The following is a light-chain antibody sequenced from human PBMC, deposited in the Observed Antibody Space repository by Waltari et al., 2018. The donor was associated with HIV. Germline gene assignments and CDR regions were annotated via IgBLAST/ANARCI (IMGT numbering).Light chain of an antibody. J-gene: IGLJ1*01. V-gene: IGLV1-40*01. CDR2: DNT. CDR3: QSYDSSLSGYV. Sequence: QSVLTQPPSVSGAPGQRVTISCTGSSSNIGAGYDVPWYQQLPGTAPKLLIYDNTNRPSGVPDRISGSKSGTSASLAITGLQAEDEADYYCQSYDSSLSGYVFGTGTKVTVL. CDR1: SSNIGAGYD.